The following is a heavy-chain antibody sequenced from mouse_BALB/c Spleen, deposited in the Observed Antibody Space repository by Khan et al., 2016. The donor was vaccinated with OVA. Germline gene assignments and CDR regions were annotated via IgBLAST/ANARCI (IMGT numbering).Heavy chain of an antibody. CDR1: GFSLTTYG. D-gene: IGHD2-3*01. CDR3: AKWGDGSTYAMDY. Sequence: QVQLKESGPGLVAPSQSLSITCTVSGFSLTTYGVNWIRQPPGKGLEWLGVIWGDGSTNYHSALKSRLNISKDNSQSQVFLILNSLQNDYHATYYGAKWGDGSTYAMDYRGQGTSVTVAS. J-gene: IGHJ4*01. V-gene: IGHV2-3*01. CDR2: IWGDGST.